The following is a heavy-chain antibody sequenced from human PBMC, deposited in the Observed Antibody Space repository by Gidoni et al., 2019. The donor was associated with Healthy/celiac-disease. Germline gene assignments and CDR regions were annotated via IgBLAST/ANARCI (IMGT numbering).Heavy chain of an antibody. Sequence: QVQLQQWGAGLLKPSETLSLTCAVYGGSFSGYYWSWIRQPPGKGLEWIGEINHSGSTNYNPSLKSRVTISVDTSKNQFSLKLSSVTAADTAVYYCARAYLGLFDYWGQGTLVTVSS. CDR3: ARAYLGLFDY. V-gene: IGHV4-34*01. CDR2: INHSGST. CDR1: GGSFSGYY. J-gene: IGHJ4*02.